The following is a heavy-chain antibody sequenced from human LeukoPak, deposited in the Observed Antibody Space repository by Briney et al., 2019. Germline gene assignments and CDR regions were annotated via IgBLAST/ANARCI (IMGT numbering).Heavy chain of an antibody. J-gene: IGHJ5*02. CDR1: GGSISSSSYY. D-gene: IGHD2-15*01. CDR3: ARPRGVVVVAATMWFDP. Sequence: SETLSLTCTVSGGSISSSSYYWCWIRQPPGKGLEWIGSIYYSGSTYYNPSLKSRVTISVDTSKNQFSLKLSSVTAADTAVYYCARPRGVVVVAATMWFDPWGQGTLVTVSS. V-gene: IGHV4-39*01. CDR2: IYYSGST.